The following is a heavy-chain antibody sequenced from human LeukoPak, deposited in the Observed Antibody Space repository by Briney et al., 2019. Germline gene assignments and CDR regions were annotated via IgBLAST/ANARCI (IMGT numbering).Heavy chain of an antibody. D-gene: IGHD1-26*01. CDR1: GFTFSSSG. Sequence: QPGGSLRLSCAASGFTFSSSGVHGVRQAPGKGREWVTFIGYDGSNNYDGRSKDYADSVKGRFTISRGNSINTLCLQMNSLRPQDTALYYCAKDYPSAVGASPFEYWGQGTLVTVS. CDR3: AKDYPSAVGASPFEY. J-gene: IGHJ4*02. CDR2: IGYDGSNNYDGRSK. V-gene: IGHV3-30*02.